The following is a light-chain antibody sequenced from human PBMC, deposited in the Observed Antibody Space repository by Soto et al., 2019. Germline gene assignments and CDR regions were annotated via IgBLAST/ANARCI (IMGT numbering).Light chain of an antibody. CDR1: QYISNR. Sequence: DIQMTQSPSTLSASVGDRVTITCRASQYISNRVAWYQQKPGKAPKVLIYDASNLEYGVPSRFSGSGFGTEFILTISSLQPDDFATYWCQHYGGMWTFGQGTKVDIK. V-gene: IGKV1-5*01. CDR2: DAS. CDR3: QHYGGMWT. J-gene: IGKJ1*01.